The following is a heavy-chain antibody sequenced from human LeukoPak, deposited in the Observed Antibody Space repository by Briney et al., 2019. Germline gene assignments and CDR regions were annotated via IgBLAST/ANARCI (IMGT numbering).Heavy chain of an antibody. J-gene: IGHJ5*02. CDR2: IKQDGSEK. CDR3: ARASDPWLQLT. CDR1: GFTFSNYW. Sequence: GGSLRLSCAASGFTFSNYWMIWVRQAPGKGLEWVGDIKQDGSEKRYADSVRGRFSISRDNAQTSLYLQMNSLRAEDTAVYYCARASDPWLQLTWGEGTLVTVSS. D-gene: IGHD5-24*01. V-gene: IGHV3-7*05.